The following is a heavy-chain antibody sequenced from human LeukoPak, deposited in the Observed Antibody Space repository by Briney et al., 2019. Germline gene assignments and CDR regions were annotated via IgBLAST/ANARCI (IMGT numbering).Heavy chain of an antibody. CDR1: GGSISSYY. J-gene: IGHJ4*02. Sequence: PSETLSLTYTVSGGSISSYYWSWIRQPPGKGLEWIGYIYYSGSTNYSPSLKSRVTMSVDTSKNQFSLKLSSVTAADTAVYFCARHSAYLNPFDYWGQGTLVTVSS. D-gene: IGHD1-14*01. V-gene: IGHV4-59*08. CDR3: ARHSAYLNPFDY. CDR2: IYYSGST.